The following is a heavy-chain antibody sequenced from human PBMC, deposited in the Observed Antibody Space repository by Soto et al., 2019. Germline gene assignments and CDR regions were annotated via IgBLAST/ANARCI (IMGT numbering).Heavy chain of an antibody. CDR3: ARAPRYCSGGSCYRMFDL. V-gene: IGHV1-18*01. J-gene: IGHJ5*02. D-gene: IGHD2-15*01. Sequence: ASVKFSCKASGYTSTSYGISWVRQAPGQGLEWMGWISAYNGNTNYAQKLQGRVTMTTDTSTSTAYMELRSLRSDDTAVYYCARAPRYCSGGSCYRMFDLWGQGAQVTVSS. CDR1: GYTSTSYG. CDR2: ISAYNGNT.